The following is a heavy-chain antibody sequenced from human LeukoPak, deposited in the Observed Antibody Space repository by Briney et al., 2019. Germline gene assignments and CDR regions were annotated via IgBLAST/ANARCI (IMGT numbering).Heavy chain of an antibody. Sequence: RAGGSLRLSCTASGFTFSRYAMSWVRQAPGKGLEWVSVLSGSGTTAHYADSVKGRFTISRDNSRNAVFLEMNSLRLEDTAVYYCAKGGGDTPYYYFYMDVWGKGRTVTVSS. CDR2: LSGSGTTA. D-gene: IGHD2-21*02. V-gene: IGHV3-23*01. J-gene: IGHJ6*03. CDR1: GFTFSRYA. CDR3: AKGGGDTPYYYFYMDV.